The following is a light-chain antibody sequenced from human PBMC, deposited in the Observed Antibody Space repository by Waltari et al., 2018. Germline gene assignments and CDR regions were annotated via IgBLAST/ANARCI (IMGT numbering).Light chain of an antibody. CDR1: QNRFYIFNKKTY. Sequence: DVVMTQSPDSLAVSLGERATLNCKSSQNRFYIFNKKTYLAWYQQKPGQPPKLVIYWASTRASGVPDRFSGSGSGTDFTLTISSLQAEDVAVYHCQQYYSTPPTFGQGTKLEIK. CDR2: WAS. V-gene: IGKV4-1*01. J-gene: IGKJ2*01. CDR3: QQYYSTPPT.